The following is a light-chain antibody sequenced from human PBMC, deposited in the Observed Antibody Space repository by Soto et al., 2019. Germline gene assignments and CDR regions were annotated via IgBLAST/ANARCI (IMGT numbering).Light chain of an antibody. CDR2: EVT. V-gene: IGLV2-14*01. CDR3: SSYSRSNTPVV. Sequence: QSVLTQPASVSGSPGQSITISCTGTSSDDGTYTYVSWYKQHPGKAPKLVIYEVTNRPSGVSNRFAGSKSGNTASLTISGLQAEDEGDYYCSSYSRSNTPVVFGGGTKLTVL. CDR1: SSDDGTYTY. J-gene: IGLJ2*01.